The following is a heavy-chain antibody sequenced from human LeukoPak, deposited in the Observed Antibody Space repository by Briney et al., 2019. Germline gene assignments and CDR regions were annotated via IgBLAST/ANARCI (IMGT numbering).Heavy chain of an antibody. D-gene: IGHD5-18*01. J-gene: IGHJ4*02. CDR1: GFSVSSSY. CDR3: AKDLGYSYGFDY. V-gene: IGHV3-66*02. Sequence: GGSLRLSCAASGFSVSSSYMSWVRQAPGKGLGWVSVIYAGDNTYYADSVKGRFTISRDNSKNTLYLQMNSLRAEDTAVYYCAKDLGYSYGFDYWGQGTLVTVSS. CDR2: IYAGDNT.